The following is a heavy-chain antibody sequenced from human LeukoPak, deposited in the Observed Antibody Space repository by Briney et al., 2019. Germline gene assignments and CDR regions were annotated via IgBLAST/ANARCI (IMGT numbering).Heavy chain of an antibody. J-gene: IGHJ4*02. V-gene: IGHV3-23*01. CDR2: ISGSGGIT. D-gene: IGHD5-18*01. CDR3: ATSRGRYGPYYFDY. CDR1: GFTFRSYA. Sequence: GGSLRLSCAASGFTFRSYAMSLVRQAPGKGLEWVSAISGSGGITYYADPVKGRFTISRDNSKNTLYLQMSSLRAEDTAVYYCATSRGRYGPYYFDYWGQGTLVTVSS.